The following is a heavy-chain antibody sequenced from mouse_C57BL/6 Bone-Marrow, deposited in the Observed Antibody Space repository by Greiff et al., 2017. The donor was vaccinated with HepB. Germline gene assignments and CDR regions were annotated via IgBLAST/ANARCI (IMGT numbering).Heavy chain of an antibody. CDR2: ISSGSSTI. J-gene: IGHJ2*01. CDR1: GFTFSDYG. Sequence: EVKLQESGGGLVKPGGSLKLSCAASGFTFSDYGMHWVRQAPEKGLEWVAYISSGSSTIYYADTVKGRFTISRDNAKNTLFLQMTSLRSEDTAMYYCARRRSLYDGYYDYFDYWGQGTTLTVSS. CDR3: ARRRSLYDGYYDYFDY. V-gene: IGHV5-17*01. D-gene: IGHD2-3*01.